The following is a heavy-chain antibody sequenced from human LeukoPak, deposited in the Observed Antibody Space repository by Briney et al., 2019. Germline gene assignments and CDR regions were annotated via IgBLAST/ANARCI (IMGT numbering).Heavy chain of an antibody. J-gene: IGHJ4*02. CDR1: GFTFSSYE. V-gene: IGHV3-48*03. CDR3: ARDATVGVPGTLYFDH. CDR2: IDTSSGTI. Sequence: GGSLRLSCAASGFTFSSYEMNWVRQAPGKGLEWVSYIDTSSGTIHYADSVKGRFTISRDNAKSSLYLQMNNLRAEDTAVYFCARDATVGVPGTLYFDHWGQGTLVTVSS. D-gene: IGHD6-19*01.